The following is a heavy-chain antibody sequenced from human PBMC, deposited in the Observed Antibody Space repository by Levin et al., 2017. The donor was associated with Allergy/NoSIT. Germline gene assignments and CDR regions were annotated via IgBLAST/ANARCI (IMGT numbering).Heavy chain of an antibody. J-gene: IGHJ3*02. CDR1: GYTFTDYW. V-gene: IGHV1-2*02. CDR2: IVTNNGGT. Sequence: GESLKISCKASGYTFTDYWIHWVRQAPGQGLEWMGWIVTNNGGTNYAPRFQGRVTMTWDTSISTAYMELSRLSSDERALYSCARGGSHHGFDIWGPGTLVTVSS. D-gene: IGHD1-26*01. CDR3: ARGGSHHGFDI.